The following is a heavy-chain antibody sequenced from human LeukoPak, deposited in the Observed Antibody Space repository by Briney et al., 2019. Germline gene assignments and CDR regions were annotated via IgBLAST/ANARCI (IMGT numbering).Heavy chain of an antibody. CDR1: GFNFRGYA. CDR3: AKEGYVNGVVDY. D-gene: IGHD2-15*01. J-gene: IGHJ4*02. CDR2: LRFDGSNE. Sequence: GGSLRLSCAASGFNFRGYAMHWVRLVPGKELEWVAFLRFDGSNEKYAESLKGRFTISRDNSKDTLYLQINTLRVDDSAVYYCAKEGYVNGVVDYWGQGTLVTGSS. V-gene: IGHV3-30*02.